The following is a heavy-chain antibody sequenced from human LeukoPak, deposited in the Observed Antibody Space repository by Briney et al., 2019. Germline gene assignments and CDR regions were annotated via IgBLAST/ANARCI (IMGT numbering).Heavy chain of an antibody. J-gene: IGHJ4*02. V-gene: IGHV5-51*01. CDR1: GYSFTTYW. CDR3: ARRGYCSGGSCYSAPFDY. CDR2: FYPGDSDS. Sequence: GASLKISCKGSGYSFTTYWIGWVRQIPGKGLELMGIFYPGDSDSRYSPSFQGQVTISADKSLSTAYLQWSSLKASDTAMYYCARRGYCSGGSCYSAPFDYWGQGTLVTVSS. D-gene: IGHD2-15*01.